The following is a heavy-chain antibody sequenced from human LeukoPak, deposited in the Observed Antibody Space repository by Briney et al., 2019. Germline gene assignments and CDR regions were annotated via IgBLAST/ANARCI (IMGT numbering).Heavy chain of an antibody. J-gene: IGHJ4*02. CDR2: ISSSSSYI. CDR1: GFTFSSYS. Sequence: PGGSLRLSCAASGFTFSSYSMNWVRQAPGKGLEWVSSISSSSSYIYYADSVKGRFTISRDNAKNSLSLQMNSLRAEDTAVYYCARQAATMGRFYFDYWGQGTLVTVSS. D-gene: IGHD5-24*01. V-gene: IGHV3-21*04. CDR3: ARQAATMGRFYFDY.